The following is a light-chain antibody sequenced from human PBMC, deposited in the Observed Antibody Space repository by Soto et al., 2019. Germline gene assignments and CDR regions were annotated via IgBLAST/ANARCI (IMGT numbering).Light chain of an antibody. CDR1: QSVSSSF. J-gene: IGKJ1*01. V-gene: IGKV3-20*01. CDR2: GSS. Sequence: EIVLAQSPGTLSLSPGESATLSCRASQSVSSSFLAWYQQKAGQAPRLLIYGSSRRATGIPDRFSGSGSGTYFSLTISRLEHEYFAVYYCQLYVSSPWAFGQGTKVEI. CDR3: QLYVSSPWA.